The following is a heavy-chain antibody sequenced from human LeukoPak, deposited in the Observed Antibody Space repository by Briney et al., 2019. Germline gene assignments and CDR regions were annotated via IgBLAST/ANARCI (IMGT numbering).Heavy chain of an antibody. Sequence: SETLSLTCTVSGGSISSYYWSWIRQPAGKGVEWIGRIYTSGSTNYNPSLKSRVTMSVDTSKNQFSLKLSSVTAADTAVYYCARVKRDTAMVTPRDYYYYYMDVWGKGTTVTVSS. V-gene: IGHV4-4*07. CDR1: GGSISSYY. CDR2: IYTSGST. J-gene: IGHJ6*03. CDR3: ARVKRDTAMVTPRDYYYYYMDV. D-gene: IGHD5-18*01.